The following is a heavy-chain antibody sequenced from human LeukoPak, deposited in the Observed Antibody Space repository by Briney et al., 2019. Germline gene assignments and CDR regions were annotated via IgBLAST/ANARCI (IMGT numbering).Heavy chain of an antibody. J-gene: IGHJ4*02. CDR3: AKRGIATVASFDY. Sequence: GGSLRLSCAASGFTFSSYAMSWVRQAPGKGLEWVSTISGNGDYTFYADSVKGRFTISRDNSKNTLYLQMNSLRADDTAVYYCAKRGIATVASFDYWGQGTPVSVSS. D-gene: IGHD6-13*01. CDR2: ISGNGDYT. V-gene: IGHV3-23*01. CDR1: GFTFSSYA.